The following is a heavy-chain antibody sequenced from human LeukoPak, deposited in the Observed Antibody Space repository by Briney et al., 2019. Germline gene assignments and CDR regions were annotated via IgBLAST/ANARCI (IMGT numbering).Heavy chain of an antibody. CDR1: GYTFTGYY. J-gene: IGHJ5*02. D-gene: IGHD4-17*01. CDR2: INPNSGGT. Sequence: GASVKVSCKASGYTFTGYYMHWVRQAPGQGLEWMGWINPNSGGTNYAQKFQGRVTMTRDTSISTVYMELSRLRSDDTAVYYCARDSYGDYNNWFDPWGQGTLVIVSS. CDR3: ARDSYGDYNNWFDP. V-gene: IGHV1-2*02.